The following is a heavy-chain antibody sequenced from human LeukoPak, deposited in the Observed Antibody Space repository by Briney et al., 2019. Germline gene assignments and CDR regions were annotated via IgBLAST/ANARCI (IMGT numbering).Heavy chain of an antibody. CDR1: GGSISGYY. CDR3: ARDHSSGYYYYYYYMDV. Sequence: SETLSLTCSVSGGSISGYYWGWIRQPAGKGLEWIGRIYSSGGTNYSPSLQSRVTMSVDTSKNQFSLKLSSVTAADTAVYYCARDHSSGYYYYYYYMDVWGKGTTVTISS. D-gene: IGHD3-22*01. CDR2: IYSSGGT. J-gene: IGHJ6*03. V-gene: IGHV4-4*07.